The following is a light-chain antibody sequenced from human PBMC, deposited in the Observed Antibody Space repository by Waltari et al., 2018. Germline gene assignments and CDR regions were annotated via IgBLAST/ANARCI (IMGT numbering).Light chain of an antibody. Sequence: EIVLTQSPGTLSLSPGERATLSCRASQRVTYRAWYQQKPGQAPRLLIYGASNRATGIPDRFSGSGSGTDFTLTISRLEPEDFAVYYCQQYGSSLPMYSFGQGTKLEIK. CDR2: GAS. CDR1: QRVTY. CDR3: QQYGSSLPMYS. V-gene: IGKV3-20*01. J-gene: IGKJ2*03.